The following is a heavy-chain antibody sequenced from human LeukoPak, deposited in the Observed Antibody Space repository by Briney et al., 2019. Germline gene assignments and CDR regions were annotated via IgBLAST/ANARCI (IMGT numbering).Heavy chain of an antibody. V-gene: IGHV1-46*01. CDR2: INPSGGST. Sequence: ASVKVSCKASGYTFTSYYMHWVRQAPGQGLEWMGIINPSGGSTSYAQKFQGRVTMTRDTSTSTVYMELSSLRSEDTAVCYCARALGIAARDWYFDLWGRGTLVTVSS. CDR1: GYTFTSYY. D-gene: IGHD6-6*01. CDR3: ARALGIAARDWYFDL. J-gene: IGHJ2*01.